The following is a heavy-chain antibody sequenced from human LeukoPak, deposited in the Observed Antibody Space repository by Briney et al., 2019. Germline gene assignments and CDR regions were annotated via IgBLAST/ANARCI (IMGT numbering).Heavy chain of an antibody. V-gene: IGHV7-4-1*02. J-gene: IGHJ4*02. CDR1: GYSFTNNA. D-gene: IGHD3-10*01. CDR2: INTNTGNP. Sequence: ASVNVSCKASGYSFTNNAMNWVRQASGQGLEWMGWINTNTGNPTYAQGFTGRFVFSLDTSVSTAYLQISSLKAEDTAVYYCARNNADGEGRFSYWGQGTLVTVSS. CDR3: ARNNADGEGRFSY.